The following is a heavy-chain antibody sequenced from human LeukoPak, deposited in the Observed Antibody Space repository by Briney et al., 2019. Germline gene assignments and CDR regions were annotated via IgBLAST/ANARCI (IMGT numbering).Heavy chain of an antibody. CDR2: ISSGSSTI. CDR1: GFTFSSYS. D-gene: IGHD2-21*02. J-gene: IGHJ3*02. V-gene: IGHV3-48*02. CDR3: AREYIVVVTAIRDAFDI. Sequence: GGSLRLSCAASGFTFSSYSMNWVRQAPGKGLEWVSYISSGSSTIYYADSVKGRFTISRDNAKNSLCLQMNSLRDEDTAVYYCAREYIVVVTAIRDAFDIWGQGTMVTVFS.